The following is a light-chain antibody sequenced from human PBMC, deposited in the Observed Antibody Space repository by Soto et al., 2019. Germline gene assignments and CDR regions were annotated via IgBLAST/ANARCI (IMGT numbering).Light chain of an antibody. CDR3: QQSSTTPWT. J-gene: IGKJ1*01. Sequence: DIQMTQSPSSLSASVGDRVTITCRASQSISTYLNWLQQKPGRAPKLLIYLTSTLQSGVPSRFSGSGSGTDFTLTISSLQPEDFATYYCQQSSTTPWTFGQGTKVDIK. CDR2: LTS. CDR1: QSISTY. V-gene: IGKV1-39*01.